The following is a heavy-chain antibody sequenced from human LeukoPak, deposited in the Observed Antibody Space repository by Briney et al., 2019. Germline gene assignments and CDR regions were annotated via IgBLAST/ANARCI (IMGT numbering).Heavy chain of an antibody. J-gene: IGHJ4*02. CDR1: GFTFSSYA. Sequence: PGGSLRLSCAASGFTFSSYAMNWVRQAPGKGLEWVSVISGSGGSTYYADSVKDRFTISRDNSKNTLYLQMNSLRAEDTAVYYCAKDRGGTTTYYFDYWGQGTLVTVSS. CDR2: ISGSGGST. CDR3: AKDRGGTTTYYFDY. V-gene: IGHV3-23*01. D-gene: IGHD4-23*01.